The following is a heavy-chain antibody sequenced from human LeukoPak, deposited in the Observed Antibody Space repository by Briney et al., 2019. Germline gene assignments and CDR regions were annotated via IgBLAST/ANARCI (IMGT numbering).Heavy chain of an antibody. V-gene: IGHV1-2*02. CDR2: INPNSGGT. CDR1: GYTFTGYY. D-gene: IGHD3-9*01. Sequence: ASVKVSCKASGYTFTGYYMHWVRQAPGQGLEWMGWINPNSGGTNYAQKFQGRVTMTRDTSISTAYMELSRLRSDDTAVYYCARGLLRYFDWSDAFDIWGQGTMVTVSS. J-gene: IGHJ3*02. CDR3: ARGLLRYFDWSDAFDI.